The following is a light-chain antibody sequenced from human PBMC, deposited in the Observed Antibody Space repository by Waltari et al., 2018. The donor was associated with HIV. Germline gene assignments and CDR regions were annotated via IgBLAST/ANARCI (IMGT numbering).Light chain of an antibody. V-gene: IGLV2-14*01. CDR1: ASDIAASAY. J-gene: IGLJ2*01. Sequence: QSALTQPASVSGSPGQSITISCTGSASDIAASAYVSWYQKYPDRAPRLLIYEVKKRPSGVSSRFSGSKSANTASLTISGLQLEDEAEFYCASFSRGLTLVVFGGGTHVTVL. CDR2: EVK. CDR3: ASFSRGLTLVV.